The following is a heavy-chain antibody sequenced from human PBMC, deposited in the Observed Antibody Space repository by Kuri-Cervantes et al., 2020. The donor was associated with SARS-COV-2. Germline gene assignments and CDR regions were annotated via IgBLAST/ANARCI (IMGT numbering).Heavy chain of an antibody. V-gene: IGHV3-30*02. CDR2: IRYDGSYK. CDR3: AKVFGVGSNTKYFDY. CDR1: GFTFGSYG. D-gene: IGHD3-10*02. Sequence: GESLKISCAASGFTFGSYGMHWVRQAPGKGLEWVAFIRYDGSYKYYADSVKGRFSISRVSSKNFLYLQMNSLRVDDTALYYCAKVFGVGSNTKYFDYWGQGTVVTVSS. J-gene: IGHJ4*02.